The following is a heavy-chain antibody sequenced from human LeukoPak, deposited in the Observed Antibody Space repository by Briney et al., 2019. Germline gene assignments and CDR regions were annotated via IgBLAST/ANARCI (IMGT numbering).Heavy chain of an antibody. D-gene: IGHD3-16*02. Sequence: GGSLRLSCAASGFIFSNYGMNWVRQAPGKGLEWVAAISASGSATSYADSVRGRFTISRDNSKNTLYLQMNSPRAEDTAVYYCAKGGEGTYYDYVWGSYRIAYYFDYWGQGTLVTVSS. CDR2: ISASGSAT. V-gene: IGHV3-23*01. CDR3: AKGGEGTYYDYVWGSYRIAYYFDY. CDR1: GFIFSNYG. J-gene: IGHJ4*02.